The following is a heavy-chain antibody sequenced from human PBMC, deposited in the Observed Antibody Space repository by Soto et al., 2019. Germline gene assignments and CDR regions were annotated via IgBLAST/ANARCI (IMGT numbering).Heavy chain of an antibody. D-gene: IGHD6-19*01. CDR1: GASTGGYY. V-gene: IGHV4-59*08. J-gene: IGHJ4*02. Sequence: TLSLTCTISGASTGGYYWSWIRQSPGRGLEWIGYVFSSGSTNYSPSLQSRVAISIDTSKRQFFLKLTSVTAADTALYYCARHWWSSGSYLVFDSWGQGTQVTVSS. CDR3: ARHWWSSGSYLVFDS. CDR2: VFSSGST.